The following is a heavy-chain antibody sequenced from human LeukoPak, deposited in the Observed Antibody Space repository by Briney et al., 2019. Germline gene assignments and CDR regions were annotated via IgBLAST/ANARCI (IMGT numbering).Heavy chain of an antibody. Sequence: GGSLRLSCAASGFTFSSYSMNWVRQAPGKGLEWVSSISSSSSYIYYADLVKGRFTISRDNAKNSLYLQMNSLRAEDTAVYYCARDRHVDAFDIWGQGTMVTVSS. CDR2: ISSSSSYI. J-gene: IGHJ3*02. CDR3: ARDRHVDAFDI. CDR1: GFTFSSYS. V-gene: IGHV3-21*01.